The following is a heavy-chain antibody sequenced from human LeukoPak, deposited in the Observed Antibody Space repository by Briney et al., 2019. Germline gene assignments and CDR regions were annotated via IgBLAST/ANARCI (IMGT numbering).Heavy chain of an antibody. J-gene: IGHJ6*02. CDR3: IPSSLGRGGIDYALDV. CDR1: GFTFSSYA. D-gene: IGHD3-10*01. CDR2: TKQDGSEK. V-gene: IGHV3-7*02. Sequence: GGSLRLSCAASGFTFSSYAMSWVRQAPGKGLEWVATTKQDGSEKYYVDSVKGRFTISRDNAKNSLYLQMNSLRAEDTAVYYCIPSSLGRGGIDYALDVWGQGTTVTVSS.